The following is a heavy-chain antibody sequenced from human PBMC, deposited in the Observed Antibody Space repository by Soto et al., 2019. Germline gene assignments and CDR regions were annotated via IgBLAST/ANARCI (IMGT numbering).Heavy chain of an antibody. CDR1: GYTLTELS. V-gene: IGHV1-24*01. J-gene: IGHJ4*02. Sequence: ASVKVSCKVSGYTLTELSVHWVRQAPGKGLEWMGGFDPEDGETIYAQKFQGRVTMTEDTSTDTAYMELSSLRSEDTAVYYCATVTYYYDSSGYYQLYHFDYWGQGTLVTVSS. CDR3: ATVTYYYDSSGYYQLYHFDY. D-gene: IGHD3-22*01. CDR2: FDPEDGET.